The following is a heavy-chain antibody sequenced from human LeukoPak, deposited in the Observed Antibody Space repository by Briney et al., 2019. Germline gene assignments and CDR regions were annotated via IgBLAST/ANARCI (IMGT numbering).Heavy chain of an antibody. J-gene: IGHJ4*02. CDR2: ISYDGSNK. V-gene: IGHV3-30*18. D-gene: IGHD3-22*01. CDR3: AKDSSGPFDY. CDR1: GFTFSSYG. Sequence: GGSLRLSCAASGFTFSSYGMHWVRQAPCKGLEWVAVISYDGSNKYYADSVKGRFTISRDNSKNSLYLQMNSLRAEDTAVYYCAKDSSGPFDYWGQGTLVTVSS.